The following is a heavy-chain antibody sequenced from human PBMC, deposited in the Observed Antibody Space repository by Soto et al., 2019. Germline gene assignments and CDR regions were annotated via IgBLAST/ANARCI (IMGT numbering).Heavy chain of an antibody. Sequence: GGSLRLSCEAYGFNFNEYYMSWIRQAPGKGLEWVSYISGSGNTIYYADSVKGRFTISRDNAKSSLYLQMNSLRAEDTATYYCARGRQRGYTYGFADYWGQGALVTVSS. V-gene: IGHV3-11*01. CDR2: ISGSGNTI. D-gene: IGHD5-18*01. CDR1: GFNFNEYY. CDR3: ARGRQRGYTYGFADY. J-gene: IGHJ4*02.